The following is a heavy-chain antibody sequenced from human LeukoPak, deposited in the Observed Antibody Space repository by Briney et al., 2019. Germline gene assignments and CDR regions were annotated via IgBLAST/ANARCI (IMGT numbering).Heavy chain of an antibody. V-gene: IGHV3-7*01. CDR2: IKQDGSEK. Sequence: GGSLRLSCAASGFTFSSYWMNWVRQAPGKGLEWVANIKQDGSEKHYVDSVKGRFTISRDNAKNSLYLQMNSLRVEDTAVYYCARLIVGAIDYWGQGTLVTVSS. J-gene: IGHJ4*02. CDR3: ARLIVGAIDY. CDR1: GFTFSSYW. D-gene: IGHD1-26*01.